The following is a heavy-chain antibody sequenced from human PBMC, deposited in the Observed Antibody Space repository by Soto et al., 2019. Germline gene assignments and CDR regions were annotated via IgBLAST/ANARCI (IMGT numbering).Heavy chain of an antibody. Sequence: VVSVKVSCKISGHTLTDFSIPWVRLAPGKGLEWMGGFDPEGGEAIYAQKWHGRVTVTEDTVPDTAYRELSGLKSYDTAVYYCATPSPLGGPMTTILYFEFWDQGTLVTVSS. CDR1: GHTLTDFS. J-gene: IGHJ4*02. D-gene: IGHD3-16*01. CDR2: FDPEGGEA. V-gene: IGHV1-24*01. CDR3: ATPSPLGGPMTTILYFEF.